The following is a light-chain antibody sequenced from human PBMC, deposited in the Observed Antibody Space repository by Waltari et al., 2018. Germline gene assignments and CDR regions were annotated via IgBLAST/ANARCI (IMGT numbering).Light chain of an antibody. Sequence: QSALTQPASVSGSPGQSITISCTGTSRDVGSYNLVSWYQQYPGKAPKVMIYEGSKRPSGVSNRFSGSKSGNTASLTISGLQAEDEADYYCCSYAGSSTVFGGGTKLTVL. CDR3: CSYAGSSTV. V-gene: IGLV2-23*01. CDR2: EGS. J-gene: IGLJ2*01. CDR1: SRDVGSYNL.